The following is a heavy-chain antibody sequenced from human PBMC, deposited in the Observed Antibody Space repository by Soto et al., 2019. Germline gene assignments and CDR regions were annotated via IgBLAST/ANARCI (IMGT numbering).Heavy chain of an antibody. V-gene: IGHV3-33*01. J-gene: IGHJ6*02. D-gene: IGHD3-22*01. CDR3: ARDHWTYDSSGYRYYYGMDV. Sequence: QVQLVESGGGVVQPGRSLRLSCAASGFTFSSYGMHWVRQAPGKGLEWVAVIWYDGSNKYYADSVKGRFTISRDNSKNTLYLQMNSLRAEDTAVYYCARDHWTYDSSGYRYYYGMDVWGQGTTVTVSS. CDR2: IWYDGSNK. CDR1: GFTFSSYG.